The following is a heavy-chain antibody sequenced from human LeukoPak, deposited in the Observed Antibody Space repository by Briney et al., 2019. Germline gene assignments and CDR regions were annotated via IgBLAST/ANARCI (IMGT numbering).Heavy chain of an antibody. J-gene: IGHJ3*01. CDR1: GGTFSSYA. Sequence: SVKVSCKASGGTFSSYAISWVRQAPGQGLEWMGGIIPIFGTANYAQKFQGRVTITADESTSTAYMELSSLRSEDTAVYYCARARGSFPDAFDFWGQGTMVIVSS. CDR3: ARARGSFPDAFDF. V-gene: IGHV1-69*13. CDR2: IIPIFGTA. D-gene: IGHD1-26*01.